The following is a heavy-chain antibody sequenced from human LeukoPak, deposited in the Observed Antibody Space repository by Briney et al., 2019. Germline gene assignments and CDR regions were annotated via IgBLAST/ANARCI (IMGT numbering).Heavy chain of an antibody. D-gene: IGHD6-6*01. V-gene: IGHV3-30*12. CDR2: VSYDGSDK. CDR3: ARGGAGRPFDY. J-gene: IGHJ4*02. CDR1: GFTFSNYD. Sequence: PGRSLRLSCAASGFTFSNYDMYWVRQAPGRGLDWVAVVSYDGSDKYYADSVKGRFTISRDNAKNSLYLQMNSLRAEDTAVYYCARGGAGRPFDYWGQGTLVTVSP.